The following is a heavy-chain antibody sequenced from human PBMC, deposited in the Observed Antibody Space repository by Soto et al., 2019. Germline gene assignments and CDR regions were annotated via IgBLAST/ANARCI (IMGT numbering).Heavy chain of an antibody. D-gene: IGHD4-17*01. CDR1: GFTFSSYG. J-gene: IGHJ6*02. Sequence: GGSLRLSCAASGFTFSSYGMHWVRQAPGKGLEWVAVISYDGSNKYYADSVKGRFTISRDNSKNTLYLQMNSLRAEDTAVYYCAKVLPVTTFADYYYGMDVWGQGTTVTVSS. V-gene: IGHV3-30*18. CDR2: ISYDGSNK. CDR3: AKVLPVTTFADYYYGMDV.